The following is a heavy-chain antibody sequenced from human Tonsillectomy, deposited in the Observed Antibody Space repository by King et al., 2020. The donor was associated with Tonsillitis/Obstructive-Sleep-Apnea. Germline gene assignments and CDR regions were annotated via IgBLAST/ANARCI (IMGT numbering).Heavy chain of an antibody. CDR1: GYTFSSYG. Sequence: VQLVESGVEVKKPGASVKVSCTASGYTFSSYGISWVRQAPGQGLEWMAWISAHNGHTNYAQKFQGRVTMTTDKSTSTAYMGLRSLRSDDTAVYYCARDSMSHYYDSSGYYTFNYWGQGTLVTVSS. V-gene: IGHV1-18*01. CDR2: ISAHNGHT. D-gene: IGHD3-22*01. J-gene: IGHJ4*02. CDR3: ARDSMSHYYDSSGYYTFNY.